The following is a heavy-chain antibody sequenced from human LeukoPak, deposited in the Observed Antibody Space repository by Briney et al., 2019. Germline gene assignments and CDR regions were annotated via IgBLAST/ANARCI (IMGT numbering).Heavy chain of an antibody. CDR2: ISGSGGST. J-gene: IGHJ3*02. Sequence: GGSLRLSCAASGFTFSSYAMSWGRQAPGKGLEWVSAISGSGGSTYYADSVKGRFTISRDNSKNTLYLQMSRLRAEDTAVDYCAKDSGYYDSSGYGDIWGQGTMVTVSS. CDR3: AKDSGYYDSSGYGDI. D-gene: IGHD3-22*01. V-gene: IGHV3-23*01. CDR1: GFTFSSYA.